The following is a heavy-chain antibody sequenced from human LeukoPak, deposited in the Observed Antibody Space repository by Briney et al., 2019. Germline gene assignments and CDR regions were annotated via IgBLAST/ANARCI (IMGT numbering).Heavy chain of an antibody. V-gene: IGHV3-30*04. D-gene: IGHD6-19*01. CDR1: GFTFSSYP. Sequence: GGSLRLSCAASGFTFSSYPMHWVRQASDKGLEWVAMISYDGDAEYYVDSVKGRLTISRDNSKNTLYLQMNSLTTEDTAIYYCAKDWGASGWYNWFDSWGQGTQVTVSS. J-gene: IGHJ5*01. CDR2: ISYDGDAE. CDR3: AKDWGASGWYNWFDS.